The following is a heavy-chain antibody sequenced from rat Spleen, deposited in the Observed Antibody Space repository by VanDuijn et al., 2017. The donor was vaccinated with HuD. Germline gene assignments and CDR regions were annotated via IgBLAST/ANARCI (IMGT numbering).Heavy chain of an antibody. D-gene: IGHD5-1*01. Sequence: EVQLVESGGGLVQPGRSLKLSCAASGFTFSDYNMAWVRQAPKKGLEWVATISSSISRTYYPDSVKGRFTISRDNGKSSLYLQMNSLKSGDSATYYCTTDELGGFDYWGQGVMVTVSS. CDR2: ISSSISRT. V-gene: IGHV5-20*01. CDR3: TTDELGGFDY. CDR1: GFTFSDYN. J-gene: IGHJ2*01.